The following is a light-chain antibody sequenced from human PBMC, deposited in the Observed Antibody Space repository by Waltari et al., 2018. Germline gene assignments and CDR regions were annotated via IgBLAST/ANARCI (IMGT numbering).Light chain of an antibody. CDR3: SSYTSMSTVV. Sequence: QSALTQPASVTGSPGQSVTISCTGTSSDICVYNFVSCHQKHPGKAPKLIIYDVTNRPSGVSDRFSASKSGNTASLTLSGLQAEDEGDYYCSSYTSMSTVVFGGGTKLTVL. CDR2: DVT. J-gene: IGLJ2*01. CDR1: SSDICVYNF. V-gene: IGLV2-14*03.